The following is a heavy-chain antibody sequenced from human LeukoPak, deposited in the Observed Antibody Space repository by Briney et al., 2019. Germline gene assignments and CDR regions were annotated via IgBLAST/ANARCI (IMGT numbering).Heavy chain of an antibody. Sequence: SETLSLTCAVYGGSFSGYYWSWIRRPPGKGLEWIGEINHSGSTNYNPSLKSRVTISVDTSKNQFSLKLSSVTAADTAVYYCARGLVVVVAATRGMDVWGQGTTVTVSS. J-gene: IGHJ6*02. CDR2: INHSGST. CDR3: ARGLVVVVAATRGMDV. CDR1: GGSFSGYY. D-gene: IGHD2-15*01. V-gene: IGHV4-34*01.